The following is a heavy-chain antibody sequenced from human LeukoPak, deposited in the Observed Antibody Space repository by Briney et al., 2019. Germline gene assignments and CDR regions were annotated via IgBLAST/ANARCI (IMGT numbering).Heavy chain of an antibody. J-gene: IGHJ6*03. CDR3: ARDLTAMAGGPYYYYYMDV. Sequence: SVKVSCKASGGPFSSYAISWVRQAPGQGLEGMGGLIPIFGTANYAQKFQGRVTITTDESTSTAYMELSGLRSEDTAVYYCARDLTAMAGGPYYYYYMDVWGKGTTVTVSS. D-gene: IGHD5-18*01. V-gene: IGHV1-69*05. CDR2: LIPIFGTA. CDR1: GGPFSSYA.